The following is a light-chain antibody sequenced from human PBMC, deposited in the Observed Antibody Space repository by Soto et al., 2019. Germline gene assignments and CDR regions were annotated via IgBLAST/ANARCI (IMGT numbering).Light chain of an antibody. Sequence: EIVLTQSPGTLSLSPWERAALSCRASQSVSSKFLAWYQQKPGQAPRLLIYAASNRATGIPDRFSGSGSGTDFTLTISRLEPEDFAVYYCQQYGSSPPGTFGQGTKVDIK. J-gene: IGKJ1*01. CDR2: AAS. CDR3: QQYGSSPPGT. CDR1: QSVSSKF. V-gene: IGKV3-20*01.